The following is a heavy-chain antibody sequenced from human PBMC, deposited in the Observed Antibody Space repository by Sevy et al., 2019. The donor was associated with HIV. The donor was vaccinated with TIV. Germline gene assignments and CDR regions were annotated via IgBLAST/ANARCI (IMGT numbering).Heavy chain of an antibody. CDR3: VREGRNYEYVWGTYHSGF. J-gene: IGHJ4*02. CDR1: GFSFNGYA. V-gene: IGHV3-30*04. Sequence: GGSLRLSCAAYGFSFNGYAMHWVRQAPGKGLEWLAVISYDGSVKYYTESVKGRFTISRDNTKNTLFLQLNSLRPEDTAVYYCVREGRNYEYVWGTYHSGFRAQGTLVTVSS. CDR2: ISYDGSVK. D-gene: IGHD3-16*02.